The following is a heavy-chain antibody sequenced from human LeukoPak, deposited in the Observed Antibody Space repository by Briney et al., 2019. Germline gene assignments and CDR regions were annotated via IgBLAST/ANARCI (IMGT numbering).Heavy chain of an antibody. CDR1: GYIFTSYW. CDR2: IYPGDSDT. V-gene: IGHV5-51*01. D-gene: IGHD3-10*01. J-gene: IGHJ5*02. Sequence: GESLKISCKGSGYIFTSYWIGWVRQLPGKGLEWMGIIYPGDSDTRYSPSFQGQVTIAADKSISTAYLQWSSLKASDTAMYYRARCTMVRGVIPQFDPWGQGTLVTVSS. CDR3: ARCTMVRGVIPQFDP.